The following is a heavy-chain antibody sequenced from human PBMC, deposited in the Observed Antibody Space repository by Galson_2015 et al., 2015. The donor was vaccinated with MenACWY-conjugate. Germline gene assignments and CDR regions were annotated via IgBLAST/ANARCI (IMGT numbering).Heavy chain of an antibody. CDR1: GASISSHH. J-gene: IGHJ4*02. V-gene: IGHV4-59*08. Sequence: SETLSLTCTVSGASISSHHWSWFRQPPGKGLEWIAYIRDTRSLKDNPSLKSRVTMSADKSNNQFSLRLISVTAADTAVYYCARLPTWGSSFGYFDYWGQGSLVAVSS. CDR2: IRDTRSL. D-gene: IGHD7-27*01. CDR3: ARLPTWGSSFGYFDY.